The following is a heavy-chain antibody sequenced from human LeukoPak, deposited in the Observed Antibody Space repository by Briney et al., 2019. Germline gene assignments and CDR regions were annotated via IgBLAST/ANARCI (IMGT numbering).Heavy chain of an antibody. V-gene: IGHV4-34*01. CDR1: GGSFSGYY. Sequence: KPSETLSLTCAVYGGSFSGYYWRWIRQPPGKGLEWIGEINHSGSTNYNPSLKSRVTISVDTSKNQFSLKLSSVTAADTAVYYCARGFRRLVRGVISQFDYWGQGTLVTVSS. D-gene: IGHD3-10*01. CDR3: ARGFRRLVRGVISQFDY. J-gene: IGHJ4*02. CDR2: INHSGST.